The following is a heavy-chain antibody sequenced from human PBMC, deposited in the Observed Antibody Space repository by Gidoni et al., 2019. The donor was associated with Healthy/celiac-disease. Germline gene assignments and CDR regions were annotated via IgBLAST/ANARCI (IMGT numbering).Heavy chain of an antibody. J-gene: IGHJ6*02. CDR1: GFTFSSYE. D-gene: IGHD3-3*01. Sequence: EVQLVESGGGLVQPGGSLRLSCAASGFTFSSYEMNWVRQAPGKGLEWVSYISSSGSTIYYADSVKGRFTISRDNAKNSLYLQMNSLRAEDTAVYYCARVWGFLGHYGMDVWGQGTTVTVSS. CDR3: ARVWGFLGHYGMDV. CDR2: ISSSGSTI. V-gene: IGHV3-48*03.